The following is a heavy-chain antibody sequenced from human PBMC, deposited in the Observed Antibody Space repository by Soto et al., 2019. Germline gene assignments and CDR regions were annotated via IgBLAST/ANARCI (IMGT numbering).Heavy chain of an antibody. D-gene: IGHD3-10*01. J-gene: IGHJ4*02. CDR3: ARDLGVTMVRGVPFDY. V-gene: IGHV3-33*01. CDR2: IWYDGSNK. CDR1: GFTFSSYG. Sequence: QVQLVESGGGVVQPGRSLRLSCAASGFTFSSYGMHWVRQAPGKGLEWVAVIWYDGSNKYYADSVKGRFTISRDNSKNTLYLQMNGLRAEDTAVYYCARDLGVTMVRGVPFDYWGQGTLVTVSS.